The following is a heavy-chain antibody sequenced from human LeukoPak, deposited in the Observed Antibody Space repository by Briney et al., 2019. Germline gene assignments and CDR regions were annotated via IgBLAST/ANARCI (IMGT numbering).Heavy chain of an antibody. V-gene: IGHV3-30-3*01. CDR3: ARDQISSSGWYRDNYFDY. CDR1: GLTGSHNY. D-gene: IGHD6-19*01. Sequence: GGSLRLSCAASGLTGSHNYVSWVRQAPGKGLEWVAVISYDGSNKYYADSVKGRFTISRDNSKNTLYLQMNSLRAEDTAVYYCARDQISSSGWYRDNYFDYWGQGTLVTVSS. J-gene: IGHJ4*02. CDR2: ISYDGSNK.